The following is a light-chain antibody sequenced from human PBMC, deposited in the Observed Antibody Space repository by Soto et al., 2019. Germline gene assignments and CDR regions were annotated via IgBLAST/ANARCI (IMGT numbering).Light chain of an antibody. J-gene: IGLJ2*01. CDR1: SSDVGGYSY. V-gene: IGLV2-14*01. Sequence: QSALTQPASVSGSPGQSITISCTGTSSDVGGYSYVSWYQQHPGKATKLMIYDVSNRPSGVSNRFSGSKSGNTASLTISGLQAEDEADYYCSSYTSSSTLVFGGGTKLTVL. CDR3: SSYTSSSTLV. CDR2: DVS.